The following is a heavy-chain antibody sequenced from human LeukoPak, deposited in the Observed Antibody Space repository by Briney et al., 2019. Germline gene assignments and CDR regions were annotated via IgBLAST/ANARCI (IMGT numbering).Heavy chain of an antibody. CDR2: ISGSGGST. D-gene: IGHD4-23*01. CDR3: AKDRDYGGINWFDP. V-gene: IGHV3-23*01. J-gene: IGHJ5*02. Sequence: GGPLRLSCVASGFTFSNYAMTWVRQAPGKGLEWVSAISGSGGSTYYADSVKDRFSISRDNSKNTLYLQMNSLRAEDTAIYYCAKDRDYGGINWFDPWGQGTLVTISS. CDR1: GFTFSNYA.